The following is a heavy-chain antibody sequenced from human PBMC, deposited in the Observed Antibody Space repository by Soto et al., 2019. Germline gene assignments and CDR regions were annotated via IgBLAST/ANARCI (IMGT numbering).Heavy chain of an antibody. V-gene: IGHV1-69*13. J-gene: IGHJ6*02. CDR1: GNTFSTYA. Sequence: SVKVSCKASGNTFSTYAISWVRQAPGQGLGWMGGILPIFGTANYAQKFQGRVTVTADESTRAAYMELSSLRSEDTAVYYCARGKIVGTSSDYYYGMDVWDQGTTVTVSS. CDR2: ILPIFGTA. CDR3: ARGKIVGTSSDYYYGMDV. D-gene: IGHD1-26*01.